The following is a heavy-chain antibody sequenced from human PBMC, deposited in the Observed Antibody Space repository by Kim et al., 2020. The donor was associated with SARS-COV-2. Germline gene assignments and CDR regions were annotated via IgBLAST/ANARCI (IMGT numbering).Heavy chain of an antibody. D-gene: IGHD1-1*01. CDR2: IFDDGTT. CDR1: GFSVFSSY. J-gene: IGHJ4*02. V-gene: IGHV3-53*04. CDR3: VRNLGSDDDDY. Sequence: GGSLRLSCAVSGFSVFSSYMTWVRQAPGKGLECVSIIFDDGTTFYTDSVKGRFTISRHNSKNTLYLQMNSLRLEDAAVYYCVRNLGSDDDDYWGQGTLVT.